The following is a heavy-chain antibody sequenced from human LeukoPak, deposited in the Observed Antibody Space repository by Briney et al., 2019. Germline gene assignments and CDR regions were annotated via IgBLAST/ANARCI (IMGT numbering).Heavy chain of an antibody. V-gene: IGHV1-18*01. D-gene: IGHD4-17*01. CDR1: GYTFTSYG. J-gene: IGHJ6*03. CDR2: ISAYNSNT. Sequence: ASVKVSCKASGYTFTSYGISWVRQAPGQGLEWMGWISAYNSNTNYAQKLQGRVTMTTDTSTSTAYMELRSLRSDDTAVYYCARRGGKNYGDYVLYYCYMDVWGKGTTVTISS. CDR3: ARRGGKNYGDYVLYYCYMDV.